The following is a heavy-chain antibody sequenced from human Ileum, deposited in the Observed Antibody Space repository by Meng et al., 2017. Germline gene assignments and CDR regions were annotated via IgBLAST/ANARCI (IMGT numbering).Heavy chain of an antibody. CDR3: TTFYAGY. J-gene: IGHJ4*02. D-gene: IGHD3-3*02. CDR2: INEDGRVT. V-gene: IGHV3-74*01. Sequence: VQVVESGGGLVQPWGFLRLSCAASGFTFSNYWMHWVRQTPGKGLVWVSRINEDGRVTNYADSVEGRFTVSRDNAKNTLYLQMNSLRVEDTAVYYCTTFYAGYWGQGTLVTVSS. CDR1: GFTFSNYW.